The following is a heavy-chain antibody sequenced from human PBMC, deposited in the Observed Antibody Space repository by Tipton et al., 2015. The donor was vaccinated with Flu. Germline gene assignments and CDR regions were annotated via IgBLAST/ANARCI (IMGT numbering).Heavy chain of an antibody. J-gene: IGHJ4*02. D-gene: IGHD6-19*01. CDR3: ARGAVAGTLDY. V-gene: IGHV4-59*01. Sequence: TLSLTCTVSGGSISSYYWSWIRQPPGKGLEWIGYIYYSGSTNYNPSLKGRVTISVDTSKNQFSLKLSSVTAADTAVYYCARGAVAGTLDYWGQGTLVTVSS. CDR2: IYYSGST. CDR1: GGSISSYY.